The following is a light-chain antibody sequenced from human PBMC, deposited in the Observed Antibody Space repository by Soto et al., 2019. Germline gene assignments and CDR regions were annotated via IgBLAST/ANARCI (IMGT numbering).Light chain of an antibody. Sequence: DIEMTQSPSTLSASVGDRVTVTCRASQNIGNLLAGYQQKPGKAPNLLISDASNLEIGVPSRFSGSGSETEFPLTNTRLQPEDFATYYCQQYKNDSPYTFGQGTQLDI. CDR3: QQYKNDSPYT. J-gene: IGKJ2*01. CDR1: QNIGNL. V-gene: IGKV1-5*01. CDR2: DAS.